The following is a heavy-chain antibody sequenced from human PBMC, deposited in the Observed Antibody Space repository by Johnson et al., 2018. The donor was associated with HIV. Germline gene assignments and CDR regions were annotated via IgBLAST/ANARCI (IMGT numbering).Heavy chain of an antibody. D-gene: IGHD1-26*01. CDR3: AKARGELLGFDAFDI. CDR2: ISSSGSTI. V-gene: IGHV3-11*04. J-gene: IGHJ3*02. Sequence: QVQLVESGGGLVQPGGSLRLSCAASGFTFSDCYMSWIRQAPGKGLEWVSYISSSGSTIYYADSVKGRFTISRENVRNSLYLQMDSLGVGDTAVYYCAKARGELLGFDAFDIWGQGTMVTVSS. CDR1: GFTFSDCY.